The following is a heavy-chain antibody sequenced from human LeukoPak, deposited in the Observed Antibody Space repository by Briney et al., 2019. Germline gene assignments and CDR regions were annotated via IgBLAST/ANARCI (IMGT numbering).Heavy chain of an antibody. CDR1: GFTFSSYW. CDR3: ARDRRGYSGYDPGWFDP. D-gene: IGHD5-12*01. CDR2: INSDGYST. J-gene: IGHJ5*02. V-gene: IGHV3-74*01. Sequence: PGGSLRLSCVASGFTFSSYWMHWVRQAPGKGLVWVSRINSDGYSTSYADSVKGRFTISRGNAKNTVYLQMNSLRAEDTAVYYCARDRRGYSGYDPGWFDPWGQGTLVTVSS.